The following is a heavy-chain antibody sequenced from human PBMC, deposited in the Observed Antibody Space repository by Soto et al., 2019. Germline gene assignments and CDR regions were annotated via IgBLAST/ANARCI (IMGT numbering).Heavy chain of an antibody. J-gene: IGHJ4*02. D-gene: IGHD3-16*02. CDR3: AREAYDYVWGSYRGYFDY. Sequence: LRLSCAASGFTFSSYSMNWVRQAPGKGLEWVSSISSSSSYIYYADSVKGRFTISRDNAKNSLYLQMNSLRAEDTAVYYCAREAYDYVWGSYRGYFDYWGQGTLVTVSS. CDR1: GFTFSSYS. V-gene: IGHV3-21*01. CDR2: ISSSSSYI.